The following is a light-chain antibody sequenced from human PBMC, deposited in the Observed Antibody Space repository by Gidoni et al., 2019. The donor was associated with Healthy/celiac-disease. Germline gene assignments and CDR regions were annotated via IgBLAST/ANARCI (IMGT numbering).Light chain of an antibody. CDR2: AAS. CDR1: QSISSY. Sequence: DIKMTQSPSSLSASVGYRVTITCRASQSISSYLNWYQQKPVKAPKLLIYAASSLQSGVPSRFSGSGSGTDFTLTISSLQPEDFATYYFQQSYSTPHTFGQGTRLEIK. J-gene: IGKJ5*01. V-gene: IGKV1-39*01. CDR3: QQSYSTPHT.